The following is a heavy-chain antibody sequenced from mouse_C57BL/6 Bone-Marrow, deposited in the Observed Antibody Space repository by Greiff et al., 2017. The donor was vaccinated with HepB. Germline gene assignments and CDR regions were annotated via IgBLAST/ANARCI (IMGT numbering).Heavy chain of an antibody. V-gene: IGHV1-62-2*01. Sequence: QVQLQQSGAELVKPGASVKLSCKASGYTFTEYTIHWVKQRSGQGLEWIGWFYPGSGSIKYNEKFKDKATLTADKSSSTVYMELSRLTSEDSAVYFCARHEGRFYYGNYYFDYWGQGTTLTVSS. CDR1: GYTFTEYT. J-gene: IGHJ2*01. CDR3: ARHEGRFYYGNYYFDY. CDR2: FYPGSGSI. D-gene: IGHD2-1*01.